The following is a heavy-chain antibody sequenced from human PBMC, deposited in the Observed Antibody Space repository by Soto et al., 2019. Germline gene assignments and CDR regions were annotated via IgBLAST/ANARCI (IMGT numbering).Heavy chain of an antibody. CDR1: GYKFTGDH. V-gene: IGHV1-46*03. Sequence: QVQLVQSGAEVRKPGASVKVSCKASGYKFTGDHLHWVRQTPGLGLEWMGRINPNSGSTNYAQKFQGRVTWTSDTSTTTAYMEVSILRSEDTAVYYCARGEVHSSGWNFDFWGQGTLVTVSS. CDR2: INPNSGST. CDR3: ARGEVHSSGWNFDF. D-gene: IGHD6-19*01. J-gene: IGHJ4*02.